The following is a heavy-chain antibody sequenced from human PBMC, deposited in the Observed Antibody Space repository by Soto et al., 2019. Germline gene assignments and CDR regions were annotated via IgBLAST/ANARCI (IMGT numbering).Heavy chain of an antibody. CDR1: GGSISRGAYS. J-gene: IGHJ4*02. D-gene: IGHD6-25*01. CDR2: IYLSGNT. V-gene: IGHV4-30-2*01. Sequence: QLQLQESGSGLVKPSQTLSLTCAVSGGSISRGAYSWNWIRQAPGKGLEWIAYIYLSGNTYSNPSLKSRVTISLDRSKNQFSLRLTSVTAADTAVYYCAREGNFYDSSGHFDSWGQGILVTVSS. CDR3: AREGNFYDSSGHFDS.